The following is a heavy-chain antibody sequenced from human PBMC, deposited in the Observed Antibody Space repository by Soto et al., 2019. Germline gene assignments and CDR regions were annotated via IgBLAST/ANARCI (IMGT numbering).Heavy chain of an antibody. Sequence: XAILLLTCAVSGGSINSTNVWSWFRQPPGKGLEWIGEIFHSGSTNYNPSLKSRVTISIARSKNQFSLKLSSVTAADTAVYYCVRRSYGDYVYQYYGMDVWGQGTTVTVSS. V-gene: IGHV4-4*02. D-gene: IGHD4-17*01. CDR3: VRRSYGDYVYQYYGMDV. CDR2: IFHSGST. CDR1: GGSINSTNV. J-gene: IGHJ6*02.